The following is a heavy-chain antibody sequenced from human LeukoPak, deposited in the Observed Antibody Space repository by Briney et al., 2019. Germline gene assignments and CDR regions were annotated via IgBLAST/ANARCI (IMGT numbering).Heavy chain of an antibody. J-gene: IGHJ6*03. D-gene: IGHD2/OR15-2a*01. V-gene: IGHV3-30*02. CDR2: IRYDGSNK. Sequence: GGSQRLSCAASGFNFSNYGMHWVRQAPGKGLEWVAFIRYDGSNKYYADSVKGRFTISRDNSKNTLYMQMNSLRAEDTAVYYCARDFNRDRFYYYYYYYYMDVWGKGTTVTVSS. CDR3: ARDFNRDRFYYYYYYYYMDV. CDR1: GFNFSNYG.